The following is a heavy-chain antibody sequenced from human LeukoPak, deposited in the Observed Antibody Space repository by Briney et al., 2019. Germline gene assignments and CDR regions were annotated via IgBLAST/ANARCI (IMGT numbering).Heavy chain of an antibody. D-gene: IGHD3-10*01. Sequence: PGGSLRLSCAASGFTFSSYWMTWVRQAPGKGLEWVATLKQDGSEQYYVDSVKGRFTVSRDNAKSSLYLQMNSLRAEDTALYYCARVRAWGSGSSSPSYFDYGGQGTLVTVSS. CDR3: ARVRAWGSGSSSPSYFDY. J-gene: IGHJ4*02. CDR2: LKQDGSEQ. CDR1: GFTFSSYW. V-gene: IGHV3-7*01.